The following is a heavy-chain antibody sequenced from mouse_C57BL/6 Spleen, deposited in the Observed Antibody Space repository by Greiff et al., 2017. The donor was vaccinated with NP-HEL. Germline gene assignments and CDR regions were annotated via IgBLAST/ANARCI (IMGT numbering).Heavy chain of an antibody. Sequence: QVQLQQSGAELARPGASVKMSCKASGYTFTSYTMHWVKQRPGQGLEWIGYINPSSGYTKYNQKFKDKATLTADKSSSTAYMQLSSLTSEDSAVYYCARGGYDCDGDWYFDVWGTGTTVTVSS. V-gene: IGHV1-4*01. CDR2: INPSSGYT. D-gene: IGHD2-4*01. CDR3: ARGGYDCDGDWYFDV. CDR1: GYTFTSYT. J-gene: IGHJ1*03.